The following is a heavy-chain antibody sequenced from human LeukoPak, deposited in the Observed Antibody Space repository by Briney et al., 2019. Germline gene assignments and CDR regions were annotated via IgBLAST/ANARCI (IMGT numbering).Heavy chain of an antibody. J-gene: IGHJ4*02. CDR3: ARARNEILAGYYSFDY. Sequence: SGTPSLTCAVSGGSINSNNWWSWVRRPPGKGLEWIGEIYHSGSTNYNPSLRSRVTISGDKSKNQFSLKLSSVTAADTAIYYCARARNEILAGYYSFDYWGQGILVTVSS. CDR1: GGSINSNNW. CDR2: IYHSGST. D-gene: IGHD3-9*01. V-gene: IGHV4-4*02.